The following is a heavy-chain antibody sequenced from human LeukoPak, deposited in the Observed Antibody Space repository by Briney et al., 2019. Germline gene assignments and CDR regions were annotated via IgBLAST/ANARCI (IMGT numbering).Heavy chain of an antibody. CDR3: ARDVLAAGATGTFDI. J-gene: IGHJ3*02. CDR1: GFTFSSYA. V-gene: IGHV3-30-3*01. Sequence: PGRSLRLSCAASGFTFSSYAMHWVRQAPGKGLEWVAVISYDGSNKYYADSVKGRFTISRDNAKTSLYLQMNSLRAEDTAVYYCARDVLAAGATGTFDIWGQGTMVTVSS. CDR2: ISYDGSNK. D-gene: IGHD1-14*01.